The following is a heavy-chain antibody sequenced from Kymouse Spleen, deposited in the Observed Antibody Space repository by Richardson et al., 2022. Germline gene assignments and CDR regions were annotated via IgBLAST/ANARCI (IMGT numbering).Heavy chain of an antibody. CDR1: GFTFDDYA. V-gene: IGHV3-9*01. J-gene: IGHJ6*02. Sequence: EVQLVESGGGLVQPGRSLRLSCAASGFTFDDYAMHWVRQAPGKGLEWVSGISWNSGSIGYADSVKGRFTISRDNAKNSLYLQMNSLRAEDTALYYCAKAYGSGSNYYYGMDVWGQGTTVTVSS. D-gene: IGHD3-10*01. CDR3: AKAYGSGSNYYYGMDV. CDR2: ISWNSGSI.